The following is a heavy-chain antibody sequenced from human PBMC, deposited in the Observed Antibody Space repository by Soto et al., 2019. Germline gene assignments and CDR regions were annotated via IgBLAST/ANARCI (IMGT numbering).Heavy chain of an antibody. CDR2: ISSSGSTI. CDR3: ARESHYYDSSGYYPPDDAFDI. D-gene: IGHD3-22*01. V-gene: IGHV3-48*03. Sequence: PGGSLRLSCAASGFTFSSYGMNWVRQAPGKGLEWVSYISSSGSTIYYADSVKGRFTISRDNAKNSLYLQMNSLRAEDTAVYYCARESHYYDSSGYYPPDDAFDIWGQGTMVTVSS. J-gene: IGHJ3*02. CDR1: GFTFSSYG.